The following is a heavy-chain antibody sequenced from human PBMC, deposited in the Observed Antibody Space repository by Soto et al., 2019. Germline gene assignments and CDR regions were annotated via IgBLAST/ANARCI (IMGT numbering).Heavy chain of an antibody. Sequence: QVQLVESGGGVVQPGRSLRLSCAASGFTFSSYAMHWVRQAPGKGLEWVAVISYDGSNKYYADSVKGRFTISRDNSKNTLYLQMNSLRAEDTAVYYCARPGIAAAGSTGFDHWGQGTLVTVSS. V-gene: IGHV3-30-3*01. CDR1: GFTFSSYA. CDR2: ISYDGSNK. J-gene: IGHJ5*02. D-gene: IGHD6-13*01. CDR3: ARPGIAAAGSTGFDH.